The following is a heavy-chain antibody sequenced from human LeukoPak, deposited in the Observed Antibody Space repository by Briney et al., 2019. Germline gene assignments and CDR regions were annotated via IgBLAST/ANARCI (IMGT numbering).Heavy chain of an antibody. CDR3: AHSGSSSWYAYNWFDP. V-gene: IGHV2-5*01. J-gene: IGHJ5*02. D-gene: IGHD6-13*01. CDR1: GFSLSTSGVG. Sequence: SGPTLVNPTQTLTLTCTFSGFSLSTSGVGVGWIRQPPGKALEWLALIYWNDDKRYSPSLKCRLTITKDTSKNQVVLTMTNMDPVDTATYYCAHSGSSSWYAYNWFDPWGQGTLVTVSS. CDR2: IYWNDDK.